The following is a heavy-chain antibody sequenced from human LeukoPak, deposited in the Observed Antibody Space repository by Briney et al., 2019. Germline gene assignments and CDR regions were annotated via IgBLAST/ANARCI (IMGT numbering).Heavy chain of an antibody. V-gene: IGHV1-46*01. CDR1: GYTFTSYY. Sequence: ASVKVPCKASGYTFTSYYIHWVRQAPGQGLEWMGFINPSGGSTSYARKFQGRVTMTRDMSTSTVYMELSSLRSDDTAVYYCERNVGSGFDYWGQGTLVTVSS. D-gene: IGHD3-10*02. CDR3: ERNVGSGFDY. CDR2: INPSGGST. J-gene: IGHJ4*02.